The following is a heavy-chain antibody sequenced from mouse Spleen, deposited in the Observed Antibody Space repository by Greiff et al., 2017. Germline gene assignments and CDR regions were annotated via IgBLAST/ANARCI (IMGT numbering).Heavy chain of an antibody. D-gene: IGHD2-1*01. CDR3: ASEGYYGNPWFAY. CDR1: GYTFTDYA. V-gene: IGHV1S137*01. J-gene: IGHJ3*01. Sequence: QVQLQQSGAELVRPGVSVKISCKGSGYTFTDYAMHWVKQSHAKSLEWIGVISTYYGDASYNQKFKGKATMTVDKSSSTAYMELARLTSEDSAIYYCASEGYYGNPWFAYWGQGTLVTVSA. CDR2: ISTYYGDA.